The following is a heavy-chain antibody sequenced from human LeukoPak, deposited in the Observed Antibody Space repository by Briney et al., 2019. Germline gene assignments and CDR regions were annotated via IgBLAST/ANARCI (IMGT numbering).Heavy chain of an antibody. V-gene: IGHV4-39*01. CDR2: IYFSGRT. J-gene: IGHJ1*01. CDR3: ARRRYYDGSGYLE. CDR1: GDSVSRSDPY. Sequence: SETLSLTCSVSGDSVSRSDPYWDWIRQPPGKGLEWIGTIYFSGRTYYSPSLKSRVTMSVDPSNNQFSLNLRSVTAADTAVYYCARRRYYDGSGYLEWGQGTLLSVSS. D-gene: IGHD3-22*01.